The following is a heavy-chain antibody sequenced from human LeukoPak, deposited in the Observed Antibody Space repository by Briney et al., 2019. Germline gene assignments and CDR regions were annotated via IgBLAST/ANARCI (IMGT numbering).Heavy chain of an antibody. CDR3: ARAWWEIYDSSGYYDY. Sequence: GASVKVSCKASGGTFSSYAISWVRQAPGQGLEWMGRINPNSGGTNYAQKFQGRVTMTRDTSISTAYMELSRLRSDDTAVYYCARAWWEIYDSSGYYDYWGQGTLVTVSS. V-gene: IGHV1-2*06. CDR2: INPNSGGT. J-gene: IGHJ4*02. D-gene: IGHD3-22*01. CDR1: GGTFSSYA.